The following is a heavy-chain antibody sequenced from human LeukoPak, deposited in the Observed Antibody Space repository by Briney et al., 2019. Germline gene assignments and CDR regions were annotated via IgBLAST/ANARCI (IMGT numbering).Heavy chain of an antibody. CDR2: MNPNSANT. CDR1: GYTFTSYD. J-gene: IGHJ4*02. Sequence: GASVKVSCKASGYTFTSYDINWVRQATGQGLEWMGWMNPNSANTGYAQKFQGRVTMTRNTSISTAYMELNSLRAEDTAVYYCARVLGSNKILDYWGQGTLVTVSS. V-gene: IGHV1-8*01. D-gene: IGHD3-10*01. CDR3: ARVLGSNKILDY.